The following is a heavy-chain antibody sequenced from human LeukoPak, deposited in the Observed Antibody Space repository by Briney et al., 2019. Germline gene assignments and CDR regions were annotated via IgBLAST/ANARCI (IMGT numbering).Heavy chain of an antibody. V-gene: IGHV1-2*02. CDR3: ARVEEYYDILTGIYYYGMDV. Sequence: ASVKVSCKASGYTFTGYYMHWVRQAPGRGLEWMGWINPNSGGTNYAQKFQGRVTMTRDTSISTAYMELSRLRSDDTAVYYCARVEEYYDILTGIYYYGMDVWGQGTTVTVSS. J-gene: IGHJ6*02. CDR2: INPNSGGT. D-gene: IGHD3-9*01. CDR1: GYTFTGYY.